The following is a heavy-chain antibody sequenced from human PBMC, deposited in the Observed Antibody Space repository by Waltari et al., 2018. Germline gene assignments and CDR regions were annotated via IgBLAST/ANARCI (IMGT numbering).Heavy chain of an antibody. V-gene: IGHV1-69*04. J-gene: IGHJ6*02. D-gene: IGHD2-15*01. CDR2: IRPNLGIA. CDR3: ARDQCSGGSCYRTNYYYGMDV. Sequence: QVQLVQSGAEVKKPGSSVKVSCKASGGTFSSYAISWVRQAPGQGLELMGTIRPNLGIANDAQKFQGRVTITADKSTSTAYMELSSLRSEDTAVYYCARDQCSGGSCYRTNYYYGMDVWGQGTTVTVSS. CDR1: GGTFSSYA.